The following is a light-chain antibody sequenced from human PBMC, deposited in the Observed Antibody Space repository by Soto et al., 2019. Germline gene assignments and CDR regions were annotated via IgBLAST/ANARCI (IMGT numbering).Light chain of an antibody. CDR1: NIGRKS. CDR3: QVWDSSSDHVV. V-gene: IGLV3-21*02. J-gene: IGLJ2*01. CDR2: DDS. Sequence: SYELTQPPSVSVAPGQTARITCGGTNIGRKSVHWYQQKPGQAPVLVVYDDSDRPSGIPERFSGSNSGNTATLTISRVEAGDEADYYCQVWDSSSDHVVFGGGTKVTVL.